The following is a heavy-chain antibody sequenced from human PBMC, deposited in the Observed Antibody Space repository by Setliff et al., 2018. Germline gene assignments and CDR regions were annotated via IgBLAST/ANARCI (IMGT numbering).Heavy chain of an antibody. Sequence: ASVKVSCKASAHIFKSYGISWVRQAPGQGLEWMGIINPGGGSASIVQKFQGRVTMTRDTSTGTVYMELTSLKSEDTAVYYCARAGDAAAGRKGVLEYWGQGSLVTVSS. J-gene: IGHJ4*02. V-gene: IGHV1-46*02. CDR2: INPGGGSA. D-gene: IGHD6-13*01. CDR1: AHIFKSYG. CDR3: ARAGDAAAGRKGVLEY.